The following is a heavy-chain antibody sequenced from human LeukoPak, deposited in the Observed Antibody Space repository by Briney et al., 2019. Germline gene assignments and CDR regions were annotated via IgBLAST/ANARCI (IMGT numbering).Heavy chain of an antibody. V-gene: IGHV3-33*01. J-gene: IGHJ4*02. CDR1: GFSFDTYA. D-gene: IGHD3-10*01. CDR3: ARGIFGLGSYPDF. Sequence: GGSLRLSCAASGFSFDTYAMHWVRQAPGQGLEWVALIWHDGSHKFYSNSVRGQFTISRDNSKNTVYLQMNNLRPDDTAVYYCARGIFGLGSYPDFWGQGTLVTVSS. CDR2: IWHDGSHK.